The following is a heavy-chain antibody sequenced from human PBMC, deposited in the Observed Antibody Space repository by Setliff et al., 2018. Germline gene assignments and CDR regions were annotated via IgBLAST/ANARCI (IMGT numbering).Heavy chain of an antibody. D-gene: IGHD1-26*01. CDR1: GYTFSTYG. Sequence: ASVTVSCKDSGYTFSTYGISWVRQAPGQGLEWMGWISAYNGNTNYAQRFQGRVTMTTDTSTSTAYMELRSLRSDDTAVYYCATSYSGSYYGYWGQGTLVTVSS. V-gene: IGHV1-18*01. J-gene: IGHJ4*02. CDR2: ISAYNGNT. CDR3: ATSYSGSYYGY.